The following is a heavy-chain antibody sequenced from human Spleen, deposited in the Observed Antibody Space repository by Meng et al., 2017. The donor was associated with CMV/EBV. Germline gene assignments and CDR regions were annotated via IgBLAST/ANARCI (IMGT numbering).Heavy chain of an antibody. J-gene: IGHJ3*02. Sequence: WIRQPPGKGLEWIGSIYYSGSTYYNPSLKSRVTISVDTSKNQFSLKLSSVTAADTAVYYCARVDARWGGVAYCGGDCYSPSVAFDIWGQGTMVTVSS. V-gene: IGHV4-39*07. CDR2: IYYSGST. D-gene: IGHD2-21*02. CDR3: ARVDARWGGVAYCGGDCYSPSVAFDI.